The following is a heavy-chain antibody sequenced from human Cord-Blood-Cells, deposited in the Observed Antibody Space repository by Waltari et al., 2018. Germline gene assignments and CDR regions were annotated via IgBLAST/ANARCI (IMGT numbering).Heavy chain of an antibody. J-gene: IGHJ4*02. D-gene: IGHD3-22*01. Sequence: QVQLQQWGAGLLKPSETLSPTCAVYGGSFSGYYWSWIRQPPGKGLEWIGEINHSGSTNYNPSLKSRVTISVDTSKNQFSLKLSSVTAADTAVYYCARGLTSGYYDSSGYYYWGQGTLVTVSS. CDR1: GGSFSGYY. CDR3: ARGLTSGYYDSSGYYY. CDR2: INHSGST. V-gene: IGHV4-34*01.